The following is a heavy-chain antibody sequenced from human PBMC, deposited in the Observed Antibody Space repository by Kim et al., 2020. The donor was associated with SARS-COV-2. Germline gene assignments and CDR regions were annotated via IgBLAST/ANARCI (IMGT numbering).Heavy chain of an antibody. J-gene: IGHJ6*02. CDR3: ARAAAGTDSYYYYYYGMDV. D-gene: IGHD6-13*01. Sequence: GGSLRLSCAASGFTFSSYSMNWVRQAPGKGLEWVSSISSSSSYIYYADSVKGRFTISRDNAKNSLYLQMNSLRAEDTAVYYCARAAAGTDSYYYYYYGMDVWGQGTTVTVSS. CDR1: GFTFSSYS. CDR2: ISSSSSYI. V-gene: IGHV3-21*01.